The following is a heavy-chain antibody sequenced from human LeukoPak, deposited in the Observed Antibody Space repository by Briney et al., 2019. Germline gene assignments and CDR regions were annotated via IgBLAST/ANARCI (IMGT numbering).Heavy chain of an antibody. CDR3: ARAGHPLEATGTTFDY. CDR1: GFTFSSYS. J-gene: IGHJ4*02. Sequence: GGSLRLSCAASGFTFSSYSMNWVRQAPGKGLEWVSSISSSSSYIYYADSVKGRFTISRDNAKNSLYLQMNSLRAEDTAVYYCARAGHPLEATGTTFDYWGQGTLVTVSS. D-gene: IGHD1-26*01. CDR2: ISSSSSYI. V-gene: IGHV3-21*01.